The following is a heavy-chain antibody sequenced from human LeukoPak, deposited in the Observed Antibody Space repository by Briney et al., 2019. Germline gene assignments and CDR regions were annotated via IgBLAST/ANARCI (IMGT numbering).Heavy chain of an antibody. CDR1: GYTFTGYY. J-gene: IGHJ4*02. V-gene: IGHV1-2*02. Sequence: GASVKVSRKTSGYTFTGYYMHWVRQAPGQGLEWMGWINPNSGGTDYAQKFQGRVTMTRDTSISTAYMELSRLRSDDTAVYYCARDALDYGDPEASDYWGQGTLVTVSS. CDR2: INPNSGGT. CDR3: ARDALDYGDPEASDY. D-gene: IGHD4-17*01.